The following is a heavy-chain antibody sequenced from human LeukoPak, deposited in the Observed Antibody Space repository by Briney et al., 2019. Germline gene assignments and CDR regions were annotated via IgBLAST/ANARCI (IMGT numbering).Heavy chain of an antibody. V-gene: IGHV4-59*08. J-gene: IGHJ4*02. CDR1: SGSISSNY. Sequence: SETLSLTCTVSSGSISSNYWSWIRQPPGKGLEWIGCIYYSGSTNYNPSLKSRVTISVDTSKNKFSLKVTSVTAADTAVYYCAXXNXSGYYEYFDYWGQGTLVTVSS. D-gene: IGHD3-22*01. CDR2: IYYSGST. CDR3: AXXNXSGYYEYFDY.